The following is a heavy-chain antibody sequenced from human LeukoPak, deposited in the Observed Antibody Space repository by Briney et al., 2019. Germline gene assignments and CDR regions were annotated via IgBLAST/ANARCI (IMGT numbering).Heavy chain of an antibody. CDR1: GYTFTSYG. CDR2: IIAYNGNT. V-gene: IGHV1-18*01. J-gene: IGHJ4*02. CDR3: ASRRWYSSGWYDY. D-gene: IGHD6-19*01. Sequence: ASVEVSCKASGYTFTSYGISWVRQAPGQGLEWMGWIIAYNGNTNYAQKVQGRVTMTTDTATSTAYMELRSMRSDDTAMYYCASRRWYSSGWYDYWGQGTLVTVSS.